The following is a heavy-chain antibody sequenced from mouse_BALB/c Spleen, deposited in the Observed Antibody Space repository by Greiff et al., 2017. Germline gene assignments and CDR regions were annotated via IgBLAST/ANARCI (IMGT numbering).Heavy chain of an antibody. V-gene: IGHV1S29*02. J-gene: IGHJ4*01. Sequence: VQLKQSGPELVKPGASVKISCKASGYTFTDYNMHWVKQSHGKSLEWIGYIYPYNGGTGYNQKFKSKATLTVDNSSSTAYMELRSLTSEDSAVYYCAREHYYGYYAMDYWGQGTSVTVSS. CDR2: IYPYNGGT. CDR3: AREHYYGYYAMDY. CDR1: GYTFTDYN. D-gene: IGHD1-2*01.